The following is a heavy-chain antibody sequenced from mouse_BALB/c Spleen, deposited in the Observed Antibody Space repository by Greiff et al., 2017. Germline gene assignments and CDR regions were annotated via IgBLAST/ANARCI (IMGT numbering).Heavy chain of an antibody. CDR3: AGITTATWAMDD. J-gene: IGHJ4*01. D-gene: IGHD1-2*01. V-gene: IGHV5-17*02. CDR2: ISSGSSTI. CDR1: GFTFSSFG. Sequence: EVMLVESGGGLVQPGGSRKLSCAASGFTFSSFGMHWVRQAPEKGLEWVAYISSGSSTIYYADTVKGRFTISRDNPKNTLFLQMTSLRSEDTAMYYCAGITTATWAMDDWGQGTSVTVSS.